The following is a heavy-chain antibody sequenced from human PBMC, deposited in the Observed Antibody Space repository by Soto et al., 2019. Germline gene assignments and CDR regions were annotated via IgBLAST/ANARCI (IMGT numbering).Heavy chain of an antibody. V-gene: IGHV2-5*02. D-gene: IGHD3-22*01. J-gene: IGHJ4*02. CDR1: GFSLSTSGVG. Sequence: SGPTLVNPTQTLTLTCTFSGFSLSTSGVGVGWIRQPPGKALEWLALIYWDDDKRYSPSLKSRLTITKDTSKNQVVLTMTNMDPVDTATYYCAHSTPYDSSGEVNFDYWGQGTLVTVSS. CDR2: IYWDDDK. CDR3: AHSTPYDSSGEVNFDY.